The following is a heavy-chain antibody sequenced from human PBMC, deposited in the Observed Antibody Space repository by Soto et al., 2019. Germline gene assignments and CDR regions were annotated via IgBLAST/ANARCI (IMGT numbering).Heavy chain of an antibody. CDR1: GFTFSNAW. Sequence: EVQLVESGGGLVKPGGSLRLSCAGSGFTFSNAWMNWVRQAPGKGLEWVGRIRRKADGGTTDYAAPVKGRFTISRDDSKNTLFLQMNSLKTEDTAVYFCTTILGYYGSGSYYEGYFDYWGQGTLVTVSS. J-gene: IGHJ4*02. CDR3: TTILGYYGSGSYYEGYFDY. D-gene: IGHD3-10*01. CDR2: IRRKADGGTT. V-gene: IGHV3-15*01.